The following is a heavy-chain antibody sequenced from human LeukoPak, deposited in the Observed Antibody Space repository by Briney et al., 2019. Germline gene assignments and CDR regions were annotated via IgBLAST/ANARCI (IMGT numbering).Heavy chain of an antibody. Sequence: GGSLRLSCAASGFTFSSYSLNWVRQAPGKELGGVSYITSSSSSIYYADSVKGRFTISRDNAKNSLYLQMNSLRAEDTAMYYCARDCCSGGRCYSVDYWGQGTLVTVSS. CDR1: GFTFSSYS. CDR3: ARDCCSGGRCYSVDY. V-gene: IGHV3-48*04. J-gene: IGHJ4*02. D-gene: IGHD2-15*01. CDR2: ITSSSSSI.